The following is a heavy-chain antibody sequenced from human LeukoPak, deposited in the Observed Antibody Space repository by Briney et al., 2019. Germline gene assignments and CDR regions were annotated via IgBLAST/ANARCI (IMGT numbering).Heavy chain of an antibody. D-gene: IGHD3-22*01. Sequence: SETLSLTCTVSGGSISSGGHYWSWIRQHPGKGLEWIGYIYYSGSTYYNPSLKSRVTISVDTSKNQFSLKLSSVTAADTAVYYCARVGRVFAYDSSGFDYWGQGTLVTVSS. J-gene: IGHJ4*02. CDR2: IYYSGST. CDR1: GGSISSGGHY. V-gene: IGHV4-31*03. CDR3: ARVGRVFAYDSSGFDY.